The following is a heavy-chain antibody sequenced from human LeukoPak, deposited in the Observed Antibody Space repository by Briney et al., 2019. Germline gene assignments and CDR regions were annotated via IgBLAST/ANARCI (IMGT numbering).Heavy chain of an antibody. J-gene: IGHJ4*02. D-gene: IGHD3-3*01. CDR2: ISGSGGST. Sequence: TGGSLRLSCAASGFTFSNYAMSWVRQAPGKGLEWVSGISGSGGSTDYADSVKGRFTISRDNSKNTLYLQMNSLRAEDTAIYYCAKEFWKPFDSWGQGTLVTVSS. V-gene: IGHV3-23*01. CDR1: GFTFSNYA. CDR3: AKEFWKPFDS.